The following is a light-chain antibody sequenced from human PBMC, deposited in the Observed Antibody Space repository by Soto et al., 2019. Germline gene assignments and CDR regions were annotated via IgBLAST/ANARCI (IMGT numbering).Light chain of an antibody. V-gene: IGKV1-39*01. CDR3: KQCYRSPYT. Sequence: DIQMTQSPSSLSASVGDRVTISFRTSQSVSNSLNCYRHKPGEAPKLLIYAASSLHSEVPSRFSGSGSGTDFTLTISSLQPEDFATYFCKQCYRSPYTFGQGTKLEI. CDR1: QSVSNS. CDR2: AAS. J-gene: IGKJ2*01.